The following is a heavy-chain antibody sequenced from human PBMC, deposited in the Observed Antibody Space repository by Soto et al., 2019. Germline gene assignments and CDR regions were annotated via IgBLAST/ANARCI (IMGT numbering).Heavy chain of an antibody. J-gene: IGHJ4*02. Sequence: QVQLVKSGAEVQKPGASVKVACKASGYMFISYGINWVRQAPGQGLEWMGWISAYNGHIKYAQNLQGRVTMTPDTSTSTAYIEMRSLSSNDTVVYYGVRALYGSGSYYTDYVGPGTLVTVSS. CDR1: GYMFISYG. CDR3: VRALYGSGSYYTDY. V-gene: IGHV1-18*01. CDR2: ISAYNGHI. D-gene: IGHD3-10*01.